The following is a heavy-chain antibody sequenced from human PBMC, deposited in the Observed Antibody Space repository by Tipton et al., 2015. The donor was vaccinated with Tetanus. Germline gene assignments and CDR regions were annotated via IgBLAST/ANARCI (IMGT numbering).Heavy chain of an antibody. CDR3: ARGTWLYTSTYHRHWLDP. J-gene: IGHJ5*02. D-gene: IGHD6-13*01. V-gene: IGHV4-61*05. CDR1: GASIGSISYY. CDR2: VDDSGST. Sequence: LRLSCTVSGASIGSISYYWSWIRQPPGKEPEWVGEVDDSGSTNYSPSLKSRVTISLDTSKNEFSLTLSSVTAADTAVYYCARGTWLYTSTYHRHWLDPWGQGTLVTVSS.